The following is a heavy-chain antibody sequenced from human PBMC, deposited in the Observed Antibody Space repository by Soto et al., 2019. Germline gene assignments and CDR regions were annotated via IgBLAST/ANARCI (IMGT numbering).Heavy chain of an antibody. CDR3: ARGPNYGDRTDYFDS. CDR2: IKSDGSAK. V-gene: IGHV3-7*01. Sequence: GGSLRLSCAASGFSLSNHWMGWVRQAPGKGLEWVANIKSDGSAKYYVDSVKGRFIISRDNARNSQYLQMNSLRAEDTAVYYCARGPNYGDRTDYFDSWGQGTLGTGSS. D-gene: IGHD2-21*02. J-gene: IGHJ4*02. CDR1: GFSLSNHW.